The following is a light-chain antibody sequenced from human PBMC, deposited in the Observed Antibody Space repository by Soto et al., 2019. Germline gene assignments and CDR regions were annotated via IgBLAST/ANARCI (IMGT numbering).Light chain of an antibody. V-gene: IGKV3-15*01. Sequence: EIVMTQSPATLSVSPGERAPLSCRARQSASSNLAWYQQKPGQAPRLLIYGASTRATGIPARFSGSGSGTEFTLTISSLQSEDFAVYYCQQYNNFWTFGQGTKVEIK. J-gene: IGKJ1*01. CDR2: GAS. CDR1: QSASSN. CDR3: QQYNNFWT.